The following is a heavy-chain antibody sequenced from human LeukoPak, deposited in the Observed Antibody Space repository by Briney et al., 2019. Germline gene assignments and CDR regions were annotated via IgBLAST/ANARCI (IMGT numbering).Heavy chain of an antibody. V-gene: IGHV1-69*05. CDR1: GGTFSSYA. D-gene: IGHD2-21*02. CDR3: AGHVVVTAVGYYYYYYMDV. Sequence: SVKVSCKASGGTFSSYAISWVRQAPGQGLEWMGRIIPIFGTANYARKFQGRVTITTDESTSTAYMELSSLRSEDTAVYYCAGHVVVTAVGYYYYYYMDVWGKGTTVTVSS. J-gene: IGHJ6*03. CDR2: IIPIFGTA.